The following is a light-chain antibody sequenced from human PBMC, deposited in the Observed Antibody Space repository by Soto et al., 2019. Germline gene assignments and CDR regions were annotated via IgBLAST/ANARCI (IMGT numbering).Light chain of an antibody. CDR1: SSDVGGFNY. Sequence: QSALTQPASVSGFPGQSITISCTGTSSDVGGFNYVSWYQQYAGKAPKLIIYSVSTRTSGVSYRFSGSKSGNTASLTISGLQAEDEADYYCSSFTRSTPRVFGGGTKLTVL. CDR3: SSFTRSTPRV. V-gene: IGLV2-14*01. J-gene: IGLJ3*02. CDR2: SVS.